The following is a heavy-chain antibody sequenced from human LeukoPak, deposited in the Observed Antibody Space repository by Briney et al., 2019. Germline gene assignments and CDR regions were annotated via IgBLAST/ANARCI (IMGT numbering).Heavy chain of an antibody. V-gene: IGHV1-69*13. CDR1: GGTFSSYA. CDR3: ARDSKDGLSFDY. J-gene: IGHJ4*02. CDR2: IIPIFGTA. D-gene: IGHD3-16*01. Sequence: ASVKVSCKASGGTFSSYAISWVRQAPGQGLEWMGGIIPIFGTANYAQKFQGRVTITADESTSTAYMELSSLRSEDTAVYYCARDSKDGLSFDYWGQGTLVTVSS.